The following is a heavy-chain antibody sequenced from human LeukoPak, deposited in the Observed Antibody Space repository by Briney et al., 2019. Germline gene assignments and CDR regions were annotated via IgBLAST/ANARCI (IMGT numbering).Heavy chain of an antibody. Sequence: GGSLRLSCAASGFTLSSYSMNWVRQAPGKGLEWVSSISSSSSYIYYADSVKGRFTISRDNAKNSLYLQMNSLRAEDTAVYYCARDGSMDTAMVVYDYWGQGTLVTVSS. V-gene: IGHV3-21*01. J-gene: IGHJ4*02. CDR3: ARDGSMDTAMVVYDY. CDR1: GFTLSSYS. CDR2: ISSSSSYI. D-gene: IGHD5-18*01.